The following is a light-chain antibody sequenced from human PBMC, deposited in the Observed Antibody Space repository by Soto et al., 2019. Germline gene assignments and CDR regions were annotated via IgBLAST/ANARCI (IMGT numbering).Light chain of an antibody. V-gene: IGKV1-33*01. J-gene: IGKJ2*01. CDR1: QGISNY. Sequence: DIQMTQSPSSLSASVGDRVTITCQASQGISNYLNWYQQKPGKAPKLLIYGASNLETGVPSRFSGSESGTDFTLTISSLQPEDFATYYCHQYHNLPYTFGQGTKLEIK. CDR3: HQYHNLPYT. CDR2: GAS.